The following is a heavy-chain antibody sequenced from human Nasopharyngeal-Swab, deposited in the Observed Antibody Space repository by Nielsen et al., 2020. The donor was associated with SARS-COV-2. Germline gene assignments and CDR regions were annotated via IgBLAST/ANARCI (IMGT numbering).Heavy chain of an antibody. D-gene: IGHD3-9*01. J-gene: IGHJ4*02. V-gene: IGHV4-39*07. Sequence: GSLRLSCTVSGGSISSSSYYWGWIRQPPGKGLEWIGSIYYSGSTYYNPSLKSRVTISVDTSKNQFSLKLSSVTAADTAVYYCARGSRGGYFDWLLKGYFDYWGQGTLVTVSS. CDR1: GGSISSSSYY. CDR2: IYYSGST. CDR3: ARGSRGGYFDWLLKGYFDY.